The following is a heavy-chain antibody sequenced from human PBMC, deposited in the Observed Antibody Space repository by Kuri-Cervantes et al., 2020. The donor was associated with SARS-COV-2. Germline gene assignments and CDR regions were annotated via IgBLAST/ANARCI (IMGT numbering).Heavy chain of an antibody. CDR3: ARSGPGAISREDGACDI. J-gene: IGHJ3*02. Sequence: SVKVSCKASGDSFTYRFLHWVRQAPGQAPEWMGWITPFNGNTKYAQKFQDRLTITRDRPMNTAYMELSSLRYEDTAMYYCARSGPGAISREDGACDIWGQGTMVTVSS. D-gene: IGHD5-24*01. CDR1: GDSFTYRF. CDR2: ITPFNGNT. V-gene: IGHV1-45*02.